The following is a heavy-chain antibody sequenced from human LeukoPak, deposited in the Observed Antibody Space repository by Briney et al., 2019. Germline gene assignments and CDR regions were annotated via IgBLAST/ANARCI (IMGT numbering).Heavy chain of an antibody. CDR2: IYYSGST. CDR1: GGSISSYY. Sequence: SETLSLTCTVSGGSISSYYWSWIRQPPGKGLEWIGYIYYSGSTNYNPSLKSRVTISVDTSKNQFSLKLSSVTAADTAVYYCARDIAVALMDVWGQGTTVTVSS. D-gene: IGHD6-19*01. J-gene: IGHJ6*02. V-gene: IGHV4-59*12. CDR3: ARDIAVALMDV.